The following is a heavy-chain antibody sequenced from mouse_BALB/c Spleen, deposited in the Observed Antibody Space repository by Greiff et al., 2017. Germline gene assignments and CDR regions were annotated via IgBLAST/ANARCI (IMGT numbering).Heavy chain of an antibody. CDR2: IDPETGGT. V-gene: IGHV1-15*01. CDR3: TRIHTDYAMDD. J-gene: IGHJ4*01. Sequence: VQLQQSGAELVRPGASVTLSCKASGYTFTDYEMHWVKQTPVHGLEWIGAIDPETGGTAYNQKFKGKATLTADKSSSTAYMELRSLTSEDSAVYYCTRIHTDYAMDDWGQGTSVTVSS. CDR1: GYTFTDYE.